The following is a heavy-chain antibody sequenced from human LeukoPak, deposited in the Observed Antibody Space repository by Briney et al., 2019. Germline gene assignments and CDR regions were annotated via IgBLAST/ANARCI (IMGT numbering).Heavy chain of an antibody. V-gene: IGHV1-69*13. CDR2: IIPIFGTR. CDR1: GDTFSDYT. Sequence: ASVKVSCKASGDTFSDYTVSWVRQAPGQGLEWMGRIIPIFGTRNYAQKFQGRVTITADESTSTAYMELSSLRSEDTAVYYCAREGSKGLSRADAFDIWGQGTMVMVS. J-gene: IGHJ3*02. D-gene: IGHD2/OR15-2a*01. CDR3: AREGSKGLSRADAFDI.